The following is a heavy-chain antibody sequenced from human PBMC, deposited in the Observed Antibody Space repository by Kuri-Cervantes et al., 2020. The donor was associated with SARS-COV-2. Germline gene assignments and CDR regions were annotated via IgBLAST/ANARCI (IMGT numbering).Heavy chain of an antibody. D-gene: IGHD2-2*01. CDR1: GFTFSSYA. J-gene: IGHJ6*02. CDR3: ARGLVPAAVPPDTVPRALYGMDV. CDR2: ISYDGSNK. V-gene: IGHV3-30-3*01. Sequence: GGSLRLSCAASGFTFSSYAMHWVRQAPGKGLEWVAVISYDGSNKYYADSVKGRFTISRDNSKNTLYLQMNSLRAEDTAVYYCARGLVPAAVPPDTVPRALYGMDVWGQGTTVTVSS.